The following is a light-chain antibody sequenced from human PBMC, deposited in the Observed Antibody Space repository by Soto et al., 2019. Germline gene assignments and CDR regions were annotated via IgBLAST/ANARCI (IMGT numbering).Light chain of an antibody. CDR2: GAS. V-gene: IGKV3-11*01. CDR1: QSVSSY. Sequence: EIVLTQSPATLSLSPGERATLSCRASQSVSSYLAWYQQKPGQAPRLLIYGASSRATGIPDRFSGSGSGTDFTLTISRLEPEDFAVYYCQQYNNWPPYTFGQGTKVDIK. J-gene: IGKJ2*01. CDR3: QQYNNWPPYT.